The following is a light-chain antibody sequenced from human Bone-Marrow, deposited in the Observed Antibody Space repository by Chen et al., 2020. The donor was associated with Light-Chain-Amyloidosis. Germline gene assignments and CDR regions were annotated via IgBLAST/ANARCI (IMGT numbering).Light chain of an antibody. J-gene: IGLJ3*02. Sequence: SYVLTQPSSVPVAPGKTATMAGGGNNIGSTSVHWYQQTPGQAPLLVVYDDSDRPSGIPERLSGSNSGNTATLTISRVEAGDEADYYCQVWDRSSDRPVFGGGTKLTVL. CDR2: DDS. V-gene: IGLV3-21*03. CDR3: QVWDRSSDRPV. CDR1: NIGSTS.